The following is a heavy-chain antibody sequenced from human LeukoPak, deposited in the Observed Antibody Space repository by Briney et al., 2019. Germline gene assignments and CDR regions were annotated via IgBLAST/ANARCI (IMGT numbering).Heavy chain of an antibody. D-gene: IGHD4-17*01. CDR1: GFTVSTNY. CDR2: IYSGGST. Sequence: GGSLRLSCAASGFTVSTNYMNWVRRAPGKGLEWVSVIYSGGSTYYADSVKGRFTISRDNSKNTLYLQMNSLRAEDTAVYYCARGNDYGDYYFDYWGQGTLVTVSS. V-gene: IGHV3-66*01. CDR3: ARGNDYGDYYFDY. J-gene: IGHJ4*02.